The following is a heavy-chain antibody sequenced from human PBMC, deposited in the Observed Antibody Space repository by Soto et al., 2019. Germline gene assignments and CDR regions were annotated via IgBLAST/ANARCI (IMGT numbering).Heavy chain of an antibody. D-gene: IGHD3-10*01. CDR3: ARDQGRDYCSFLDY. Sequence: QVQLVQSGAEVKKPGSSVKVSCKASGGTFSSYTISWVRQAPGQGLEWMGRIIPILGIANYAQQFQGRVTITGDKSTSRVYTELRSLRSEDTAVYYCARDQGRDYCSFLDYWGQGTLVTVSS. CDR1: GGTFSSYT. J-gene: IGHJ4*02. CDR2: IIPILGIA. V-gene: IGHV1-69*08.